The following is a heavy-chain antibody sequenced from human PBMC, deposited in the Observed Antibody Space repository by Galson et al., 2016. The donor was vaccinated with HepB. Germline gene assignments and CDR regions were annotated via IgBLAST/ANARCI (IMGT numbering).Heavy chain of an antibody. CDR2: IEHDGSEK. D-gene: IGHD3-10*01. CDR1: GFTFSRSW. CDR3: ARGEATVVRGATAAD. Sequence: SLRLSCAASGFTFSRSWMNWVRQAPGRGLEWVAYIEHDGSEKYYVDSVRGRFTIARDNAKNSLYVQMNSLSAEDTAVYYGARGEATVVRGATAADWGQGTLVTVSS. J-gene: IGHJ4*02. V-gene: IGHV3-7*02.